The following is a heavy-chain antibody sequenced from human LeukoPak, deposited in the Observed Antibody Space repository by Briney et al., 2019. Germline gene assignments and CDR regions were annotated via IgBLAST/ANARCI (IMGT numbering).Heavy chain of an antibody. J-gene: IGHJ6*03. CDR1: GYTFTGYY. V-gene: IGHV1-2*02. CDR3: ARVGSCGFLECPDYYYYYMDV. Sequence: GASVTVSCKASGYTFTGYYMHWVRQAPGQGLEWMGWINPNSGGTNYAQKFQGRVTMTRDTSISTAYMELSRLRSDDTAVYYCARVGSCGFLECPDYYYYYMDVWGKGTTVTVSS. D-gene: IGHD3-3*01. CDR2: INPNSGGT.